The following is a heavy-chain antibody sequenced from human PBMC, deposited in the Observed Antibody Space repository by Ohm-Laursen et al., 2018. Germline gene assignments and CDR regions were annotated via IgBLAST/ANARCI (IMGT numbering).Heavy chain of an antibody. CDR3: ARGYCSGGSCYLYYYYYYGMDV. D-gene: IGHD2-15*01. CDR1: GYTFTGYY. Sequence: SVKVSCKASGYTFTGYYMHWVRQAPGQGLEWMGWINPNSGGTNYAQKFQGRVTMTRDTSISTAYMELSRLRSDDTAVYYCARGYCSGGSCYLYYYYYYGMDVWGQGTTVTVSS. J-gene: IGHJ6*02. CDR2: INPNSGGT. V-gene: IGHV1-2*02.